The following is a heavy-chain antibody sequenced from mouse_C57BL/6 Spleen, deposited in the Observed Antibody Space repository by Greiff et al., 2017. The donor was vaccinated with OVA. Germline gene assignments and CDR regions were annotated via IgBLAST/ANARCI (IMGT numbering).Heavy chain of an antibody. J-gene: IGHJ4*01. CDR2: IYPGSGST. D-gene: IGHD4-1*01. V-gene: IGHV1-55*01. CDR3: AREGELGRYYAMDY. Sequence: QVQLQQPGAELVKPGASVKMSCKASGYTFTSYWITWVKQRPGQGLEWIGDIYPGSGSTNYNEKFKSKATLTVDTSSSTAYMQLRILTSEDSAVYYCAREGELGRYYAMDYWGKGTSVTVSS. CDR1: GYTFTSYW.